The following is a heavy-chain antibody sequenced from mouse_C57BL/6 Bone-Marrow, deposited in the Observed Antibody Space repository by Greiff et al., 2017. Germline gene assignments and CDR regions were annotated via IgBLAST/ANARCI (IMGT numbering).Heavy chain of an antibody. J-gene: IGHJ2*01. Sequence: QVQLPPPGAEPVKPGASVKVFCQASGYTFTRYWITWVKQRPGQGLEWIGDIYPTSGRTNYNEKFKNKAILAVDTSSNTAYMQLSSLTSEDSAVFYCARSATLGRCFDYWGQGTTLTVSS. CDR1: GYTFTRYW. CDR3: ARSATLGRCFDY. D-gene: IGHD1-2*01. CDR2: IYPTSGRT. V-gene: IGHV1-55*01.